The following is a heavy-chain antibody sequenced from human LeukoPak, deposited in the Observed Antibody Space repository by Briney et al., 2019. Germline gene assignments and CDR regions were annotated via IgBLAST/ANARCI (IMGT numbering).Heavy chain of an antibody. CDR3: ARDSEITMVRGVIDY. Sequence: PGASLRLSCAASGFTFSSYAMSWVRQAPGKGLEWVSAISGSGGSTYYADSVKGRFTISRDNSKNTLYLQMNSLRAEDTAVYYCARDSEITMVRGVIDYWGQGTLVTVSS. CDR2: ISGSGGST. J-gene: IGHJ4*02. D-gene: IGHD3-10*01. CDR1: GFTFSSYA. V-gene: IGHV3-23*01.